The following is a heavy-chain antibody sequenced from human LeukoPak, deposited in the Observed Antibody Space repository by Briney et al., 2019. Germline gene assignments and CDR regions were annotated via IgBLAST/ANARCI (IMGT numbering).Heavy chain of an antibody. CDR1: GFTVSSNY. CDR3: AREGTSSSYGY. V-gene: IGHV3-53*01. Sequence: PGGSLRLSCAASGFTVSSNYMSWVRQAPGKGLEWVSIIYSGGSTFYADSVKGRFTISRDNSKNTLYLQMNSLRAEDTAVYYCAREGTSSSYGYWGQGTLVTVSS. CDR2: IYSGGST. D-gene: IGHD6-13*01. J-gene: IGHJ4*02.